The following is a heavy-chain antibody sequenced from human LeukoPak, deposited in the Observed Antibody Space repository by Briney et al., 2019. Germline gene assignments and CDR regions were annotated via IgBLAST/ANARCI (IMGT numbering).Heavy chain of an antibody. CDR2: IWYDGSNK. V-gene: IGHV3-33*01. Sequence: GGSLRLSCAASGFTFSSYGMHWVRQAPGKGLEWVAVIWYDGSNKYYADSVKGRFTISRDNSKNTLYLQMNSLRAEDTAVYYCARDGNYDYVWGSYRRTYNWFDPWAREPWSPSPQ. CDR1: GFTFSSYG. D-gene: IGHD3-16*02. CDR3: ARDGNYDYVWGSYRRTYNWFDP. J-gene: IGHJ5*02.